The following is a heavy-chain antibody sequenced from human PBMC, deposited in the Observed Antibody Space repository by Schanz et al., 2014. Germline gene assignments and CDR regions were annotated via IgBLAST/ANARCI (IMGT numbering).Heavy chain of an antibody. J-gene: IGHJ4*02. CDR1: GFTFSTSA. CDR2: LGGSTSGI. CDR3: AKTLGGAGLTLYFDH. D-gene: IGHD3-10*01. V-gene: IGHV3-23*04. Sequence: EVQLVESGGGLVQPGGSVRLSCEASGFTFSTSAMSWVRQAPGKGLEWVSSLGGSTSGIYYADSVRGRFTISRDNFKXXXYLQMNSLRLEDTAIYYCAKTLGGAGLTLYFDHWGQGSLVTVSS.